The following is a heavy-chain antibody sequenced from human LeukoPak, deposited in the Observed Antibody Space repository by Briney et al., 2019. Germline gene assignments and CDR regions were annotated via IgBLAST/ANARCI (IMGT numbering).Heavy chain of an antibody. CDR1: GFSFSNYD. V-gene: IGHV3-30*03. J-gene: IGHJ4*02. Sequence: PGRSLRLSCTVSGFSFSNYDMHWVRQAPGKGLEWVAIILSDGSNKHYADSVKGRFTISRDNSKNTLFLQMNSLRVEDTAVYYCARGQRYSSSCDYWGQGTLVTVSS. CDR2: ILSDGSNK. D-gene: IGHD6-6*01. CDR3: ARGQRYSSSCDY.